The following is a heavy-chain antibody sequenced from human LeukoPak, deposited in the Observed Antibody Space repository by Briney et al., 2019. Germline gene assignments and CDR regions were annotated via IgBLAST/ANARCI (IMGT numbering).Heavy chain of an antibody. CDR3: ARGYYDRGGYYFDY. Sequence: RAGGFLRLSCAASGFTVSSNYMSWVRQAPGKGLEWVSVIYSGGSTYYADSVKGRFTISRDNSKNTLYLQMNSLRAEDTAVYYCARGYYDRGGYYFDYWGQGTLVTVSS. V-gene: IGHV3-66*01. CDR1: GFTVSSNY. CDR2: IYSGGST. J-gene: IGHJ4*02. D-gene: IGHD3-22*01.